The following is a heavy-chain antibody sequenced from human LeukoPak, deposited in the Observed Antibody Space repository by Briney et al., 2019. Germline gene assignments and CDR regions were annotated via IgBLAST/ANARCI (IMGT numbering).Heavy chain of an antibody. Sequence: GGSLRLSCAASGFTFSSYGMHWVRQAPGKGLEWVAVIWYDGSNKYYADPVKGRFTISRDNSKNTLYLQMNSLRAEDTAVYYCARDEYIAGVSNYWGQGTLVTVSS. CDR1: GFTFSSYG. D-gene: IGHD6-6*01. V-gene: IGHV3-33*01. CDR2: IWYDGSNK. CDR3: ARDEYIAGVSNY. J-gene: IGHJ4*02.